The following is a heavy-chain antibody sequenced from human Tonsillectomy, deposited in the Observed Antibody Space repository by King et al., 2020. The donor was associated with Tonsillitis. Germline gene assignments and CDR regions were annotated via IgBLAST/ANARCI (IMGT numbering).Heavy chain of an antibody. D-gene: IGHD3-22*01. CDR3: ARVDYDSSGYWGRFFDY. Sequence: VQLVESGAEVKKPGESLKISCKGSGYSFIYYWIGWVRQMPGKGLEWMGIIYANDSDTRYSPSFQGQVTISVDKSISTAYLQWSSLKASDTAMYYCARVDYDSSGYWGRFFDYWAQGTLVTVSS. CDR2: IYANDSDT. J-gene: IGHJ4*02. V-gene: IGHV5-51*01. CDR1: GYSFIYYW.